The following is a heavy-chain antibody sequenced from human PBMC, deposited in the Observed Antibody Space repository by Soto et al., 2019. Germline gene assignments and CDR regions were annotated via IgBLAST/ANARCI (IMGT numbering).Heavy chain of an antibody. J-gene: IGHJ6*02. Sequence: GGALRLSCAASGVTFSIYEMNWVRQAPGKGLEWVSYISSSGSTIYYADSVKGRFTISRDNAKNSLYLQMNSLRAEDTAVYYCAGGSSSVRPGGVFYYYYGMDVWGQGTTVTVSS. D-gene: IGHD6-6*01. CDR2: ISSSGSTI. CDR1: GVTFSIYE. CDR3: AGGSSSVRPGGVFYYYYGMDV. V-gene: IGHV3-48*03.